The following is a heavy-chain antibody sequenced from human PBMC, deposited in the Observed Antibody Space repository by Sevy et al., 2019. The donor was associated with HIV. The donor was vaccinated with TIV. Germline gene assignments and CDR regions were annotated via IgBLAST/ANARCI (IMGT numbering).Heavy chain of an antibody. J-gene: IGHJ4*02. CDR1: GLTFSTYS. V-gene: IGHV3-48*01. D-gene: IGHD3-10*01. CDR3: ASPLPFYYGSGSEEFDY. CDR2: ISSSSSTI. Sequence: GSSLRLSCAASGLTFSTYSMNWVRQAPGKGLEWVSYISSSSSTIYYADSVKGRFTISRDNAKNSLYLQMNSLRAEDTAVYYCASPLPFYYGSGSEEFDYWGRGTLVTVSS.